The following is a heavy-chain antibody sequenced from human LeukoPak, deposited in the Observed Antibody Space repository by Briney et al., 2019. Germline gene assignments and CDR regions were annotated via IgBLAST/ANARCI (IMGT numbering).Heavy chain of an antibody. D-gene: IGHD6-13*01. CDR1: GGSFSGYY. CDR3: TRGGAAAGFDY. CDR2: INHSGST. J-gene: IGHJ4*02. Sequence: PSETLSLTCAIYGGSFSGYYWSWIRQPPGKGLEWIGQINHSGSTNYNPSLKSRVTISVDISKNQFSLQLNSVTPEDTAVYYCTRGGAAAGFDYWGQGTLVTVSS. V-gene: IGHV4-34*01.